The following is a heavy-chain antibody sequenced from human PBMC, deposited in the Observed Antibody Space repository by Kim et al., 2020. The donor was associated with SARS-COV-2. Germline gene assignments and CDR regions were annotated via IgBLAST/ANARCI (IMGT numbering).Heavy chain of an antibody. CDR3: ARNIGITMIVVVTGWFDP. V-gene: IGHV4-31*03. J-gene: IGHJ5*02. Sequence: SETLSLTCTVSGGSISSGGYYWSWIRQHPGKGLEWIGYIYYSGSTYYNPSLKSRVTISVDTSKNQFSLKLSSVTAADMAVYYCARNIGITMIVVVTGWFDPGGQGTLVTVSS. CDR2: IYYSGST. CDR1: GGSISSGGYY. D-gene: IGHD3-22*01.